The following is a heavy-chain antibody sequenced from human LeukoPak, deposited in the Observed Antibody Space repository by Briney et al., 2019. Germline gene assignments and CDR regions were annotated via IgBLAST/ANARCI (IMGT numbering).Heavy chain of an antibody. J-gene: IGHJ5*02. D-gene: IGHD2-15*01. V-gene: IGHV4-4*07. CDR1: GGSISNYF. CDR2: IYSSGDT. CDR3: ARDRSGGGWFDP. Sequence: PSETLSLTCTVSGGSISNYFWSWIRQPAGKGLEGIGRIYSSGDTNYNPSLKSRVTMSVDTSKNQFSLKLSSVTAADTAVYYCARDRSGGGWFDPWGQGTLVTVSS.